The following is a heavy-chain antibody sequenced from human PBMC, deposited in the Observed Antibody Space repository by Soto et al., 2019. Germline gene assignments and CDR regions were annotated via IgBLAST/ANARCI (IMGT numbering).Heavy chain of an antibody. Sequence: QVQLQESGPGLVKASETLSLICTVSGGSVSSYYWSWIRQPPGKGLEWIGYIFSSGSTSYNPSLTIAVTISVQTSKNQFSLKLSSVAAADTAVYYCARHGAITMVRAVLAAFDIWGQWKMVSVSS. CDR2: IFSSGST. D-gene: IGHD3-10*01. V-gene: IGHV4-59*08. CDR3: ARHGAITMVRAVLAAFDI. J-gene: IGHJ3*02. CDR1: GGSVSSYY.